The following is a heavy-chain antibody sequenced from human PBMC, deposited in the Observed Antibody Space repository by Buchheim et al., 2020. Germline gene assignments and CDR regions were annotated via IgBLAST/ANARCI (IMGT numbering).Heavy chain of an antibody. Sequence: QVQLVQSGAEVKKPGSSVKVSCKASGGTFSSYAISWVRQAPGQGLEWMGGIIPIFCTAHYAQKFQGRVTITADKSTSTAYMELSSLRSEDTAVYYCARSFHDFWSGYPKKVPFDYWGQGTL. CDR1: GGTFSSYA. J-gene: IGHJ4*02. V-gene: IGHV1-69*06. D-gene: IGHD3-3*01. CDR3: ARSFHDFWSGYPKKVPFDY. CDR2: IIPIFCTA.